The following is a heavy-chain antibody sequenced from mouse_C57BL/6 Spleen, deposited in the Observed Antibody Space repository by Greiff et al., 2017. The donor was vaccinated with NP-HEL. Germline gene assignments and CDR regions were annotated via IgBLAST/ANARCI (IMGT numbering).Heavy chain of an antibody. CDR2: IYPRDGST. CDR1: GYTFTSYD. J-gene: IGHJ2*01. D-gene: IGHD2-5*01. V-gene: IGHV1-85*01. CDR3: ARSAYYSNYGYFDY. Sequence: VQRVESGPELVKPGASVKLSCKASGYTFTSYDINWVKQRPGQGLEWIGWIYPRDGSTKYNEKFKGKATLTVDTSSSTAYMELHSLTSEDSAVYFCARSAYYSNYGYFDYWGQGTTLTVSS.